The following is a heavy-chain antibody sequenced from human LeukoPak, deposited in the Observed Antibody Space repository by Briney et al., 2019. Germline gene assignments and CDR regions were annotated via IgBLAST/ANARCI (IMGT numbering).Heavy chain of an antibody. CDR3: ARLWFGELF. Sequence: PGGSLRLSCAASGFTFSSYSMSWVRQAPGKGLEWVSYISSSSSAIYNAGSVKGRFTISRDNAKNSLHLQMNSLRDEDTAVYYCARLWFGELFWGQGTLVTVSS. CDR1: GFTFSSYS. D-gene: IGHD3-10*01. CDR2: ISSSSSAI. J-gene: IGHJ4*02. V-gene: IGHV3-48*02.